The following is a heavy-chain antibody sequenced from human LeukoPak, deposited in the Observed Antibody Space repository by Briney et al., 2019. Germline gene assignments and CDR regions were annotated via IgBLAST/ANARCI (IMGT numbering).Heavy chain of an antibody. D-gene: IGHD6-19*01. J-gene: IGHJ4*02. V-gene: IGHV4-34*01. CDR3: ARGDSGWSESFLDY. CDR2: INHRGST. CDR1: GGSFSDYY. Sequence: SETLSLTCAVYGGSFSDYYWNWIRQSPGKGLEGIGEINHRGSTNYNPSLKSRVTMSVDTSKNQFSLKLSSVTAADTAVYYCARGDSGWSESFLDYWGQGTLVTVSS.